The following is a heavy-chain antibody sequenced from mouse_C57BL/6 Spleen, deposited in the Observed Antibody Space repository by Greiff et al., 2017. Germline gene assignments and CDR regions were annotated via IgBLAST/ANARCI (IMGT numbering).Heavy chain of an antibody. CDR2: IWRGGST. Sequence: VQLQQSGPGLVQPSQSLSITCTVSGFSLTSYGVHWVRQSPGKGLEWLGVIWRGGSTDYNAAFISRLSIRKDNSKSQVFFRMNSLQADDTAIYCCARNYYGSSYFDYWGQGTTLTVSS. J-gene: IGHJ2*01. D-gene: IGHD1-1*01. V-gene: IGHV2-2*01. CDR1: GFSLTSYG. CDR3: ARNYYGSSYFDY.